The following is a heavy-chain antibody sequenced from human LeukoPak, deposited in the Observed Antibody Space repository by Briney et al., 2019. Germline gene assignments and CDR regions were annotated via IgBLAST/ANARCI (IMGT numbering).Heavy chain of an antibody. Sequence: PGGSLRLSCAASGFTFSSYWMHWVRQAPGKGLVWVSRINTDGSSTSYADSVKGRFTISRDNAKNTLYLQMNSLRAEDTAVYYCARARYSSSPFDYWGQGTLVTVSS. D-gene: IGHD6-6*01. CDR3: ARARYSSSPFDY. V-gene: IGHV3-74*01. J-gene: IGHJ4*02. CDR2: INTDGSST. CDR1: GFTFSSYW.